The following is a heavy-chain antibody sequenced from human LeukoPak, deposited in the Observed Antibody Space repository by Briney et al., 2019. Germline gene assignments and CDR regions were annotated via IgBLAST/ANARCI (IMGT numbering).Heavy chain of an antibody. CDR3: ASMASYGSSATCDGGVQAFDI. Sequence: SETLSLTCTVSGGSISSYYWSWIRQPPGKGLEWIGYIYYSGSTNYNPSLKSRVTISVDTSKNQFSLKLSSVTAADTAVYYNASMASYGSSATCDGGVQAFDIWGQGTMVTVSS. J-gene: IGHJ3*02. CDR1: GGSISSYY. V-gene: IGHV4-59*01. D-gene: IGHD2-2*01. CDR2: IYYSGST.